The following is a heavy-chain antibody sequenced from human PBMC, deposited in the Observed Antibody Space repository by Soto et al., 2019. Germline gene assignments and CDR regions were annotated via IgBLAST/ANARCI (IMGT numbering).Heavy chain of an antibody. V-gene: IGHV4-38-2*01. J-gene: IGHJ6*02. Sequence: SETLSLTCAVSGYSISSGYYWGWIRQPPGKGLEWIGSIYHSGSTYYNPSLKSRVTISVDTSKNQFSLKLSSVTAADTAVYYCARGRGSSSWYYYYYGMDVWGQGTTVTVSS. CDR2: IYHSGST. D-gene: IGHD6-13*01. CDR1: GYSISSGYY. CDR3: ARGRGSSSWYYYYYGMDV.